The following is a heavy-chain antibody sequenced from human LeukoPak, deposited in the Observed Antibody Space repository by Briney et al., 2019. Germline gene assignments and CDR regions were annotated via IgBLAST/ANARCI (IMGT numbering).Heavy chain of an antibody. CDR3: ARDNSGLDY. Sequence: SETLSLTCTVSSGSISSSSYHWGWIRQPPGKGLEWIGSYYYSGSTYYNPSLKSRVTISVDTSKNQFSLRLSSVTAADTAVYYCARDNSGLDYWGQGSLVTVSS. D-gene: IGHD5-12*01. J-gene: IGHJ4*02. V-gene: IGHV4-39*07. CDR2: YYYSGST. CDR1: SGSISSSSYH.